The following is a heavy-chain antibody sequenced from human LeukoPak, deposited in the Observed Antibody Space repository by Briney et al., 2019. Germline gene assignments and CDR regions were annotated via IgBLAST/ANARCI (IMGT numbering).Heavy chain of an antibody. Sequence: GTSLRLSCAASGFTFSSYGMHWVRQAPGKGLEWVEVIWFDGRNKYCADSVKGRFTISRDNSKTTLYLQMNSLRAEHRVVYYGGRGQQWYFDYWGQGTLVTVAS. V-gene: IGHV3-33*01. D-gene: IGHD6-19*01. J-gene: IGHJ4*02. CDR1: GFTFSSYG. CDR2: IWFDGRNK. CDR3: GRGQQWYFDY.